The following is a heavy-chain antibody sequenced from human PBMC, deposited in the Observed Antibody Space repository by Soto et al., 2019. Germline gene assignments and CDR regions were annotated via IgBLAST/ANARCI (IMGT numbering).Heavy chain of an antibody. D-gene: IGHD6-19*01. J-gene: IGHJ5*02. Sequence: PSETLSLTCTGSGGSISSGTYYWGWFRQPPGKGLEWIGSIYYSGSTYYNPSLKSRVTISVDTSKNQFSLKLSSVTAADTAVYYCARSIVVPGTVFDPWGQGTLVTVSS. CDR1: GGSISSGTYY. V-gene: IGHV4-39*01. CDR2: IYYSGST. CDR3: ARSIVVPGTVFDP.